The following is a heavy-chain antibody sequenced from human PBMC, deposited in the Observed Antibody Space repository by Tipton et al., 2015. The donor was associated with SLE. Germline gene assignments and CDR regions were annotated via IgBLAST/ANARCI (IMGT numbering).Heavy chain of an antibody. Sequence: TLSLTCAVYGGSFSGYYWSWIRQPPGKGLEWIGEINHSGSTNYNPSLKSRVTISVDTSKNQFSLKLSSVTAADTAVYYCARTQYTFGGVIAPFDYWAREPWSPSPQ. D-gene: IGHD3-16*02. J-gene: IGHJ4*02. V-gene: IGHV4-34*01. CDR2: INHSGST. CDR1: GGSFSGYY. CDR3: ARTQYTFGGVIAPFDY.